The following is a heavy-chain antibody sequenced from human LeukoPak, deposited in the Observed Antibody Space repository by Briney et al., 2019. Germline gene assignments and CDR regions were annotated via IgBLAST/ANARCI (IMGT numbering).Heavy chain of an antibody. Sequence: PGGSLRLSCAASEFTFSSYAMSWVRQAPGKGLEWVSAISGSGGSTYYADSVKGRFTISRDNAKNSLYLQMNSLRAEDTALYYCAKDLDSSGLYYFDYWGQGTLVTVSS. D-gene: IGHD6-19*01. CDR2: ISGSGGST. V-gene: IGHV3-23*01. J-gene: IGHJ4*02. CDR1: EFTFSSYA. CDR3: AKDLDSSGLYYFDY.